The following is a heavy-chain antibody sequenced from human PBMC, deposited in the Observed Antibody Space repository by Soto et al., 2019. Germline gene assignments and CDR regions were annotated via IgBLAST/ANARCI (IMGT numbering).Heavy chain of an antibody. V-gene: IGHV3-30*03. Sequence: QVQLVESGGGVVQPGRSLRLSCAASGFTFSSYGMHWVRQAPGKGLEWVAVISYDGSNKYYADSVKGRFTISRDNSKNSLYLQMNRLGAEDAAVYSCATDQRVSSGTGGVDDWGQGTLVTVSS. CDR2: ISYDGSNK. CDR1: GFTFSSYG. D-gene: IGHD1-1*01. J-gene: IGHJ4*02. CDR3: ATDQRVSSGTGGVDD.